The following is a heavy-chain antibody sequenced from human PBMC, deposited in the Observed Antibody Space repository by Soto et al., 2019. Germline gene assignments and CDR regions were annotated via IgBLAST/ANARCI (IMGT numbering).Heavy chain of an antibody. CDR3: ARNIGGLAAAGRYYYYGMDV. D-gene: IGHD6-13*01. V-gene: IGHV1-69*01. CDR1: GGTFSSYA. CDR2: IIPIFGTA. Sequence: QVQLVQSGAEVKKPGSSVKVSCKASGGTFSSYAISWVRQAPGQGLEWRGGIIPIFGTANYAQKFQGRVTITADESTSTAYMELSSLRSEDTAVYYCARNIGGLAAAGRYYYYGMDVWGQGTTVTVSS. J-gene: IGHJ6*02.